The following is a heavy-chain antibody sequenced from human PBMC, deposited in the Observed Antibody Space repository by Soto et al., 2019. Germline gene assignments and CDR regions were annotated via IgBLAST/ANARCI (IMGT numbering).Heavy chain of an antibody. V-gene: IGHV3-23*01. J-gene: IGHJ4*02. CDR2: ISGSGSST. D-gene: IGHD3-9*01. CDR1: GFTFSNYA. Sequence: EVQLLESGGGLVQPGGSLRLSCAASGFTFSNYAMTWVRQAPGKGLQWVSAISGSGSSTKYADSVKGRFTISRDNSKSTLSLQMNSLRGEYTAVYFCARGFATTGYLVDYWGQGTLVTVSS. CDR3: ARGFATTGYLVDY.